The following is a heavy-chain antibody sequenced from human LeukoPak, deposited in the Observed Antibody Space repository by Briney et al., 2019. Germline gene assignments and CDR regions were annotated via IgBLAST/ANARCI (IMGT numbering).Heavy chain of an antibody. CDR2: IYYSGST. J-gene: IGHJ3*02. Sequence: PSETLSLTCTVSGGSISSGGYYWSWIRQHPGKGLEWIGYIYYSGSTYYNPSLKSRVTISVDTSKNQFSPKLSSVTAADTAVYYCARDSDGDCPWCAFDIWGQGTMVTVSS. CDR1: GGSISSGGYY. CDR3: ARDSDGDCPWCAFDI. V-gene: IGHV4-31*03. D-gene: IGHD2-21*02.